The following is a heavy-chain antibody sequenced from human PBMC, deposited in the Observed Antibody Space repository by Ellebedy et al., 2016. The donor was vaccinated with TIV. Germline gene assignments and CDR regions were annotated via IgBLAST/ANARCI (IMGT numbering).Heavy chain of an antibody. Sequence: ASVKVSCKASGYTFTSYGISWVRQAPGQGLEWMGIINPSGGSTSYAQKLQGRVTMTRDTSTSTVYMELSSLRSEDTAVYYCARDEQLGGTKGYGMDVWGQGTTVTVSS. CDR1: GYTFTSYG. CDR3: ARDEQLGGTKGYGMDV. V-gene: IGHV1-46*04. J-gene: IGHJ6*02. D-gene: IGHD6-6*01. CDR2: INPSGGST.